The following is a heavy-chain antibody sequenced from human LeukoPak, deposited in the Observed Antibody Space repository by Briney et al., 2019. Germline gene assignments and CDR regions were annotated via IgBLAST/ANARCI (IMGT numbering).Heavy chain of an antibody. Sequence: GGSLRLSCAASGFTVSSNYMSWVRQAPGKGLEWVSVIYSGGSTYYADSVKGRFTISRDNSKNTLYLQMNSLRAEDTAVYYCASGYSGYDSDDAFDIWGRGTMVTVSS. CDR2: IYSGGST. CDR1: GFTVSSNY. J-gene: IGHJ3*02. V-gene: IGHV3-53*01. D-gene: IGHD5-12*01. CDR3: ASGYSGYDSDDAFDI.